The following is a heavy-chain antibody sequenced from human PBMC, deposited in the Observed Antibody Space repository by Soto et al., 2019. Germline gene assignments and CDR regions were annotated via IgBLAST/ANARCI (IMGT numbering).Heavy chain of an antibody. V-gene: IGHV4-39*01. CDR1: GGSISSSSYY. D-gene: IGHD3-10*01. CDR2: IYYSGST. Sequence: PSETLSLTCTVSGGSISSSSYYWGWIRQPPGKGLEWIGSIYYSGSTYYNPSLKSRVTISVDTSKNQFSLKLSSVTAADTAVYYCARHLWFGEFWVNCFDPWCQGPLVTGSS. CDR3: ARHLWFGEFWVNCFDP. J-gene: IGHJ5*02.